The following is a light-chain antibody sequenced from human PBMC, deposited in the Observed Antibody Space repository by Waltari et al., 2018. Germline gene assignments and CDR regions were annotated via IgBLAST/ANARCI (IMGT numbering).Light chain of an antibody. Sequence: QSALTQPASVSGSPGQSITISCTGTSIDIGSSNYVPWYQQHPGKAPKLIIFDVTNRPSGVSNRFSGSKSGNTASLIISGLQGEDEADYYCSSYMDTTALELFGGGTSLTVL. J-gene: IGLJ2*01. CDR1: SIDIGSSNY. CDR3: SSYMDTTALEL. CDR2: DVT. V-gene: IGLV2-14*03.